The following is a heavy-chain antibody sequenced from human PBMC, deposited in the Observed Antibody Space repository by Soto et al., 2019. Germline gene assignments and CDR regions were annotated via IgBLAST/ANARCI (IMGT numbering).Heavy chain of an antibody. CDR1: GYIFTNYA. CDR3: ARANDVWTGYFFDT. D-gene: IGHD3-3*01. V-gene: IGHV1-18*01. J-gene: IGHJ4*02. Sequence: QVQLVQSGAEVRKPGASVKVSCKASGYIFTNYAISWVRQAPGQGPEWMGWISVYNGDTNTHYSQKLQGRRTMTTDMVTTTAHMELRSLSLDNTAVYSCARANDVWTGYFFDTCGQGTLGNVAS. CDR2: ISVYNGDTNT.